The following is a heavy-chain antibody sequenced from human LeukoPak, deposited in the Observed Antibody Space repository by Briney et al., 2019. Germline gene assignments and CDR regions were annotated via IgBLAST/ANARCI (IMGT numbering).Heavy chain of an antibody. CDR3: ARDYYYDSSGYYDY. CDR2: INPNSGGT. CDR1: GYTFTGFY. D-gene: IGHD3-22*01. V-gene: IGHV1-2*02. Sequence: ASVKVSCKASGYTFTGFYMHWVRQAPGQGLEWMGWINPNSGGTNYAQKFQGRVTMTRDTSISTAYMELSRLRSDDTAVYYCARDYYYDSSGYYDYWGQGTLVTVSS. J-gene: IGHJ4*02.